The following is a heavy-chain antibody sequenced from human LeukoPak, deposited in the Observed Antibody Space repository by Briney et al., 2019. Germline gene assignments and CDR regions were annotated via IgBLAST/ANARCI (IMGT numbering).Heavy chain of an antibody. CDR2: IIPMFGAA. Sequence: GASVKVSCKASGVTFNNDVITWVRQAPGQGLECMGGIIPMFGAANYAQKVQGRVTITADESTSTAYMELSSLRSEDTAVYYCAVLGNYYDSSGYYHNDYWGQGTLVTVSS. CDR1: GVTFNNDV. CDR3: AVLGNYYDSSGYYHNDY. D-gene: IGHD3-22*01. J-gene: IGHJ4*02. V-gene: IGHV1-69*13.